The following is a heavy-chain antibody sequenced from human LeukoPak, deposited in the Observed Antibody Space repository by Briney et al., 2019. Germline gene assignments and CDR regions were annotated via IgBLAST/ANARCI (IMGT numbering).Heavy chain of an antibody. J-gene: IGHJ4*02. Sequence: ASVKVSCKASGYSFTSYAMNWVRQAPGQGLEWMGWINANTGNPTYAQGFTGRFVFSLDTSVSTAYLQISSLKAEDTAVYYCARDFVSSWSFYWGQGTLVTVSS. V-gene: IGHV7-4-1*02. CDR2: INANTGNP. D-gene: IGHD6-13*01. CDR1: GYSFTSYA. CDR3: ARDFVSSWSFY.